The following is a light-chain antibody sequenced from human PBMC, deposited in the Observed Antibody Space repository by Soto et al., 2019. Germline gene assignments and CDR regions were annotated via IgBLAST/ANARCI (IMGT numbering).Light chain of an antibody. CDR1: QSVSSSY. V-gene: IGKV3-20*01. CDR2: GAS. CDR3: QQYGRSVG. Sequence: EIGLTQFPGTLSLSPGERATLSCRASQSVSSSYLAWYQQKPGQAPRLLIYGASSRATGIPDRFSGSGSGTDFTLTVSRLEPEDFAVYYCQQYGRSVGFGQGTKVDIK. J-gene: IGKJ1*01.